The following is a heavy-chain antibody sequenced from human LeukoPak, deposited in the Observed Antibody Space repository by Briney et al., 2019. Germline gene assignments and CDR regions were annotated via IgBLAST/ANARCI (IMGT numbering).Heavy chain of an antibody. CDR2: IIPILGIA. V-gene: IGHV1-69*04. CDR1: GYTFNSYG. D-gene: IGHD2-2*01. Sequence: GASVKVSCKASGYTFNSYGISWVRQAPGQGLEWMGRIIPILGIANYAQKFQGRVTITADKSTSTAYMELSSLRSEDTAVYYCARDRGPLVPAVLPPYYFDYWGQGTLVTVSS. CDR3: ARDRGPLVPAVLPPYYFDY. J-gene: IGHJ4*02.